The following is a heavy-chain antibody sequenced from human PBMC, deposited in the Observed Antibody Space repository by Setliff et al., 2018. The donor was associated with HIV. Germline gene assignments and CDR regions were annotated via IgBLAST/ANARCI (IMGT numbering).Heavy chain of an antibody. CDR1: GYSISSGYY. CDR3: ARDRYGVDY. V-gene: IGHV4-38-2*02. D-gene: IGHD4-17*01. CDR2: FLPSGGT. J-gene: IGHJ4*02. Sequence: SETLSLTCTVSGYSISSGYYWGWIRQPPGKGLDWIGSFLPSGGTYYNPSLKGRVTISVDTSKNQFSLKLSSVTAADTAVYYCARDRYGVDYWGQGTPVTVSS.